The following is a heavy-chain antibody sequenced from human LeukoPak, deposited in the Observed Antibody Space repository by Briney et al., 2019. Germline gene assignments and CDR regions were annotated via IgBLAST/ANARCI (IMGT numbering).Heavy chain of an antibody. J-gene: IGHJ6*03. CDR1: GYCIISHW. D-gene: IGHD2/OR15-2a*01. CDR3: ARANISPRVPWYYHYVDV. CDR2: IYPGGSDT. V-gene: IGHV5-51*01. Sequence: GESLKISCKGSGYCIISHWIGWVRQVPGKGLEWMGIIYPGGSDTRDSPAFEGLATMSVDKSISTAYLQWSSLKASDTAIYYCARANISPRVPWYYHYVDVWGKGTTVTVSS.